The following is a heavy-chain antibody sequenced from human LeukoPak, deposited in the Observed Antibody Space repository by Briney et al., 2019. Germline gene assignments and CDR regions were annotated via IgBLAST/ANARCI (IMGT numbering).Heavy chain of an antibody. Sequence: SETLSLTCAVSGGSISSGGYSWSWIRQPPGKGLEWIGYIYHSGSTYHNPSLKSRVTISVDRSKNQFSLKLSSVTAADTAVYYCARDGYYYYGMDVWGQGTTVTVSS. CDR1: GGSISSGGYS. V-gene: IGHV4-30-2*01. J-gene: IGHJ6*02. CDR3: ARDGYYYYGMDV. CDR2: IYHSGST.